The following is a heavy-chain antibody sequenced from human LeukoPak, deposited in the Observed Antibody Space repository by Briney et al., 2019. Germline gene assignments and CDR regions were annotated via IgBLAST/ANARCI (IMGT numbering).Heavy chain of an antibody. Sequence: PSETLSLTCTVSGGSISSYYWSWIRQPPGKGLEWIGYIYYSGSTNYNPSLKSRVTTSVDTSKNQFSLKLSSVTAADTAVYYCARVDSSNWYEYRGYFDYWGQGTLVTVSS. CDR3: ARVDSSNWYEYRGYFDY. J-gene: IGHJ4*02. D-gene: IGHD6-13*01. CDR1: GGSISSYY. CDR2: IYYSGST. V-gene: IGHV4-59*01.